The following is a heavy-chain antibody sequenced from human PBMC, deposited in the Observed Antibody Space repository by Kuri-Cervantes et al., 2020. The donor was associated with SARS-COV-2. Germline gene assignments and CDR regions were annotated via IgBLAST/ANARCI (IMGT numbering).Heavy chain of an antibody. D-gene: IGHD2-15*01. CDR3: ARGGLGSGGSCYHYSYYMDV. CDR2: ISSSTTYT. Sequence: GESLKISCAASGFSFSDYYMIWIRQAPGKGLEWVSYISSSTTYTNHADSVKGRFTISRDNAKNSLYLHMDSLRAEDSAVYSCARGGLGSGGSCYHYSYYMDVWGKGTTVTVSS. J-gene: IGHJ6*03. CDR1: GFSFSDYY. V-gene: IGHV3-11*06.